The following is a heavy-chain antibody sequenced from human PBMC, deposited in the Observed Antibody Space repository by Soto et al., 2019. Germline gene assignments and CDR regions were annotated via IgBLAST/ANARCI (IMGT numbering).Heavy chain of an antibody. CDR1: GFTFSSYA. CDR3: AKDHPDSSGWYDWFDP. CDR2: ISGSGGST. Sequence: EVQLLESGGGLVQPGGSLRLSCAASGFTFSSYAMSWVRQAPGKGLEWVSAISGSGGSTYYADSVKGRFTISRDNSQNTLYLQMNSLRAEDTAVYYCAKDHPDSSGWYDWFDPLGQGTLVTVSS. J-gene: IGHJ5*02. V-gene: IGHV3-23*01. D-gene: IGHD6-19*01.